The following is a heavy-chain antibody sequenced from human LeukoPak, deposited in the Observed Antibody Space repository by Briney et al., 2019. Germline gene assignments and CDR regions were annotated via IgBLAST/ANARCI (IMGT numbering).Heavy chain of an antibody. CDR1: GFTFSSYW. Sequence: GGSLRLSCAASGFTFSSYWMSWVRQAPGKGLEWVANIKQDGSEKYYVDSVKGRFTISRDNAKNSLYLQMNSLRAEDTAVYYCARDLTPGWLQESWNYFDYWGQGTLVTVSS. CDR3: ARDLTPGWLQESWNYFDY. D-gene: IGHD5-12*01. J-gene: IGHJ4*02. V-gene: IGHV3-7*03. CDR2: IKQDGSEK.